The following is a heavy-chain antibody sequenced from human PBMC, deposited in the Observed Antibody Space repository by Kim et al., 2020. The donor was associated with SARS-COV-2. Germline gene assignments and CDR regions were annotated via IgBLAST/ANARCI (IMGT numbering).Heavy chain of an antibody. Sequence: GGSLRLSCEASGFYFNNYVMHWVRQAPGKGLEWVAVVRPDGNDEYDRDSVKGRFTVSRDNSKSTLYLQMNNLTGDDTAVYYCARGYSSWSFFTRWGQGAPVTVSS. V-gene: IGHV3-33*01. D-gene: IGHD6-13*01. J-gene: IGHJ4*02. CDR3: ARGYSSWSFFTR. CDR1: GFYFNNYV. CDR2: VRPDGNDE.